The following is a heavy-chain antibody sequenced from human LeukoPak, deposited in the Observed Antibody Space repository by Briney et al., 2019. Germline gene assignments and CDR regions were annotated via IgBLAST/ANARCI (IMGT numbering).Heavy chain of an antibody. CDR3: ARERVNCSGGSCYHNWFDP. J-gene: IGHJ5*02. D-gene: IGHD2-15*01. V-gene: IGHV1-2*06. Sequence: ASVKVSCTASGGTFSSYAISWVRQAPGQGLEWMGRINPNSGGTNYAQKFQGRVTMTRDTSISTAYMELSRLRSDDTAVYYCARERVNCSGGSCYHNWFDPWGQGTLVTVSS. CDR2: INPNSGGT. CDR1: GGTFSSYA.